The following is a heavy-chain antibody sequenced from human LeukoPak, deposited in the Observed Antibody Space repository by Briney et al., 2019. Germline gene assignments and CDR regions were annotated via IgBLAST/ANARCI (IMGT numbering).Heavy chain of an antibody. V-gene: IGHV4-39*01. CDR3: ARHLSGTTTAHYFDL. Sequence: SETLSLTCTVSGASISSGRNYWGWVRQSTGKGPEWIASVYFSGSSQYNPSLVSRAFISVDSSKNQVSLRLDSVTAADSAVYHCARHLSGTTTAHYFDLWGQGTLVTVSS. CDR1: GASISSGRNY. D-gene: IGHD4-17*01. J-gene: IGHJ4*02. CDR2: VYFSGSS.